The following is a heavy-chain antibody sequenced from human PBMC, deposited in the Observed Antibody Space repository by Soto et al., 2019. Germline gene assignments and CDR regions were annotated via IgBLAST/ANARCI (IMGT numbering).Heavy chain of an antibody. CDR1: GGSISSGGYY. V-gene: IGHV4-31*03. CDR2: IYYSGST. CDR3: ARAYYYDSSGYYPTRGGWFDP. Sequence: QVQLQESGPGLVKPSQTLSLTCTVSGGSISSGGYYWSWIRQHPGKGLEWIGYIYYSGSTYYNPSLKSRVTISVDTSKNQFSLKLSSVTAADTAVYYCARAYYYDSSGYYPTRGGWFDPWGQGTLVTVSS. D-gene: IGHD3-22*01. J-gene: IGHJ5*02.